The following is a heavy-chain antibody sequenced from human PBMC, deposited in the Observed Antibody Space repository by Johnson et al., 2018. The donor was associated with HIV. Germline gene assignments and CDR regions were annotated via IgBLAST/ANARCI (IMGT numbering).Heavy chain of an antibody. Sequence: VQLVESGGGVVQPGRSLRLSCAASGFTFDDYGMSWVRQAPGKGLEWVGRIKSKTDGGTTDYAAPVKGRFTISRDDSKNTLYLQMNSLRAEDTAVYYCAKDQGWFGEFMNAFDIWGQGTMVTVSS. J-gene: IGHJ3*02. CDR2: IKSKTDGGTT. CDR3: AKDQGWFGEFMNAFDI. V-gene: IGHV3-15*01. CDR1: GFTFDDYG. D-gene: IGHD3-10*01.